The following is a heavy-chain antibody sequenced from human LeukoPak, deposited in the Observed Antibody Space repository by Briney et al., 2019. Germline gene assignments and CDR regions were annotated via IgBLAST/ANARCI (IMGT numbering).Heavy chain of an antibody. CDR1: GFTFKTHA. D-gene: IGHD5-18*01. CDR3: ASQGVGTAMGYY. J-gene: IGHJ4*02. V-gene: IGHV3-23*01. Sequence: GGSLRLSCAASGFTFKTHAMSWVRQAPGKGLEWVSRIDDSGVIRSYADSVKGRFTISRDNSKMTLTLQMNSLRAEDTAVYYCASQGVGTAMGYYWGQGTLVTVSS. CDR2: IDDSGVIR.